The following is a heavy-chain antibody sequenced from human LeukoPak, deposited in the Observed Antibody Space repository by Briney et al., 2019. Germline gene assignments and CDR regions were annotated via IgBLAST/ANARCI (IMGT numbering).Heavy chain of an antibody. V-gene: IGHV4-34*01. CDR2: INHSGST. Sequence: SETLSLTCAVYGGSFSGYYWSWIRQPPGKGLEWIGEINHSGSTNYNPSLKSRVTISVDTSKNQFSLKLSSVTAADTAVYYCARGHMVRGVPPLTRYSYGMDVWGQGTTVTVSS. CDR3: ARGHMVRGVPPLTRYSYGMDV. CDR1: GGSFSGYY. D-gene: IGHD3-10*01. J-gene: IGHJ6*02.